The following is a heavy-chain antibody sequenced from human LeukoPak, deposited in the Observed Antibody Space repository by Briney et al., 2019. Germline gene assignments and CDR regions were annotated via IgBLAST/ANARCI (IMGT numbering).Heavy chain of an antibody. Sequence: GGSLRLSCAASGFTFSSYSMNWVRQAPGKGLEWVANIKQDGSEKYYVDSVKGRFTISRDNAKNSLYPQMNSLRAEDTAVYYCARETRGGDIVLMVYAIRTGFDYWGQGTLVTVSS. J-gene: IGHJ4*02. D-gene: IGHD2-8*01. CDR3: ARETRGGDIVLMVYAIRTGFDY. CDR2: IKQDGSEK. V-gene: IGHV3-7*01. CDR1: GFTFSSYS.